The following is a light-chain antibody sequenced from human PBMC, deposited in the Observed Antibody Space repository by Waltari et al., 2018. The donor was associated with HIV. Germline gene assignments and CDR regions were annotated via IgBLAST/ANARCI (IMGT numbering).Light chain of an antibody. CDR3: AAWDDSLNGDVV. Sequence: QSVLTQPPSASGTPGQRVTISCSGSSSNIGINTVNWYQQLPGTAPKLLSYRSDQRPSGVPDRFSGSKSGTSASLAISGLQSEDEADYYCAAWDDSLNGDVVFGGGTKLTVL. V-gene: IGLV1-44*01. CDR2: RSD. CDR1: SSNIGINT. J-gene: IGLJ2*01.